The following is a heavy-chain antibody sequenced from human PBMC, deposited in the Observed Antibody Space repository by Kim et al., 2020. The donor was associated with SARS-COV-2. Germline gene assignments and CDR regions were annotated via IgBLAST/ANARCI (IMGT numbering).Heavy chain of an antibody. D-gene: IGHD4-17*01. Sequence: GGSLRLSCAASGFTFSTYSMNWVRQAPGKGLEWISYISSSISTIYYADSVKGRFTISRDNAKNSLYLQMNSLRDEDTAVYYCARGVYGDYYFDYWGQGTLVTVSS. CDR3: ARGVYGDYYFDY. J-gene: IGHJ4*02. CDR1: GFTFSTYS. V-gene: IGHV3-48*02. CDR2: ISSSISTI.